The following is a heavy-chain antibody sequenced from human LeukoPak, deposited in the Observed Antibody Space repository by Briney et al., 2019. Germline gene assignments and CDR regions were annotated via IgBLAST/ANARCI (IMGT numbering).Heavy chain of an antibody. J-gene: IGHJ4*02. CDR2: IYGGGAT. CDR3: VRSYSSGWFDY. D-gene: IGHD6-19*01. V-gene: IGHV3-53*01. CDR1: GVTVSSTY. Sequence: HPGGSLRLSCAASGVTVSSTYMSWVRQAPGKGLEWVSVIYGGGATYYADSVKGRFTISRDNSRNTLYLQMSSLRAEDTAVHYCVRSYSSGWFDYWGQGTLVTVSS.